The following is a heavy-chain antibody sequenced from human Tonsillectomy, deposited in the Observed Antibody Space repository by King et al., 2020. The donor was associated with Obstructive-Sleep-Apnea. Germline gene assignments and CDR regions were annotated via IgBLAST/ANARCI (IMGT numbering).Heavy chain of an antibody. CDR2: ISAYNGNT. D-gene: IGHD4-23*01. V-gene: IGHV1-18*04. CDR3: SREGAGMTTGVGLAFDI. Sequence: QLVQSGAEVKKPGASVKVSCKASGYTFTSYGISWVRQAPGQGLEWMGWISAYNGNTNYAQKLQGRVTMTTDTSTSTAYMELRSLRSDDTAVYYWSREGAGMTTGVGLAFDIWGQGTMVTVSS. J-gene: IGHJ3*02. CDR1: GYTFTSYG.